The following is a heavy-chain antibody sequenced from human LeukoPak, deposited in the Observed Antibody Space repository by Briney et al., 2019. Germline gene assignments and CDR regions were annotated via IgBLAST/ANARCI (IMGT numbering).Heavy chain of an antibody. CDR2: ISSSGSTI. Sequence: GGSLRLSCAASGFTFSSYEMNWVRQAPGKGLEWVSYISSSGSTIYYADSVKGRFTISRDNAKNSLYLQMNSLRAEDTAVYYCARRYCGGDCHSPYFDYWGQGTLVTVSS. D-gene: IGHD2-21*02. V-gene: IGHV3-48*03. J-gene: IGHJ4*02. CDR1: GFTFSSYE. CDR3: ARRYCGGDCHSPYFDY.